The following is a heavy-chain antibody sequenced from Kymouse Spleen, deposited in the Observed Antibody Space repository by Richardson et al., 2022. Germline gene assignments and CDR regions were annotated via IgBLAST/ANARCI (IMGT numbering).Heavy chain of an antibody. J-gene: IGHJ6*02. D-gene: IGHD3-10*01,IGHD3-22*01. V-gene: IGHV4-34*01. CDR3: AGRNYYTSYYGMDV. Sequence: QVQLQQWGAGLLKPSETLSLTCAVYGGSFSGYYWSWIRQPPGKGLEWIGEINHSGSTNYNPSLKSRVTISVDTSKNQFSLKLSSVTAADTAVYYCAGRNYYTSYYGMDVWGQGTTVTVSS. CDR2: INHSGST. CDR1: GGSFSGYY.